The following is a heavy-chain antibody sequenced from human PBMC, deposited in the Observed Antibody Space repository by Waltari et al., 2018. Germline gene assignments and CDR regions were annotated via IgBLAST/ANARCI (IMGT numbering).Heavy chain of an antibody. V-gene: IGHV3-21*01. CDR1: GFTFSSYN. D-gene: IGHD6-19*01. Sequence: EVQLVESGGGLVKPGGSLRLSCAASGFTFSSYNMNWVRQAPGKGLEWVSSITTSSSSIYYAASVKGRFTISRDNAKSSLYLQMNSLRAEDTAVYYCARDRVSYSSTTLDPWGQGTLVTVSS. J-gene: IGHJ5*02. CDR2: ITTSSSSI. CDR3: ARDRVSYSSTTLDP.